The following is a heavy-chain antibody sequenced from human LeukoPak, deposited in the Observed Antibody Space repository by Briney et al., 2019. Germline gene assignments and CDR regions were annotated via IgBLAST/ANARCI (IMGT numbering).Heavy chain of an antibody. CDR1: GFTFSSYA. CDR3: ARANRAYCGGDCYWDY. CDR2: ISGSGGST. V-gene: IGHV3-23*01. Sequence: GGSLRLSCAASGFTFSSYAMSWVRQAPGKGLEWVSAISGSGGSTYYADSVKGRFTISRDNSKNTLYLQMNSLRAEDTAVYYCARANRAYCGGDCYWDYWGQGTLVTVSS. D-gene: IGHD2-21*02. J-gene: IGHJ4*02.